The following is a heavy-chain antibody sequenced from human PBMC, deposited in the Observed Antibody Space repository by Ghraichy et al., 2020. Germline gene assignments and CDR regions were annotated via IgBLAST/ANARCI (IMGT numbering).Heavy chain of an antibody. J-gene: IGHJ4*02. CDR2: ITGSSATI. V-gene: IGHV3-48*02. Sequence: RGSLRLSCAASGFTFRSFGMNWVRQTPGKGLEWISYITGSSATIHYADSVKGRFATFRDNDKNSLYLEMNSLRDEDTAVYYCARDRYDSSGYFPLEYWGQGTLVTVSS. CDR3: ARDRYDSSGYFPLEY. D-gene: IGHD3-22*01. CDR1: GFTFRSFG.